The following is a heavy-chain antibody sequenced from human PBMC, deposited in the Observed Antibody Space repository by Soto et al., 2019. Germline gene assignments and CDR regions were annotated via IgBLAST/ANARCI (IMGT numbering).Heavy chain of an antibody. D-gene: IGHD6-13*01. Sequence: QVQLQESGPGLVKPSGTLSLTCAVSGGSISSRICWSWVRQPPGKGLEWTGAIYHSGSTNYNPSLKSRATRSVDKTTNPYPLKLGSVTAADTAEYNCARAGYSSSSWFDPWGQGNLVTVSS. CDR2: IYHSGST. V-gene: IGHV4-4*02. CDR1: GGSISSRIC. CDR3: ARAGYSSSSWFDP. J-gene: IGHJ5*02.